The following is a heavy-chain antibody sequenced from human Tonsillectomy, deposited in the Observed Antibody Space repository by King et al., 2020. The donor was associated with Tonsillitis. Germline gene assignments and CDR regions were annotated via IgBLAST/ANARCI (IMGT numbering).Heavy chain of an antibody. J-gene: IGHJ6*02. D-gene: IGHD6-19*01. Sequence: QLVQSGGGVVQPGRSLRLSCAASGFIFRSYGMHWVRQAPGKGLEWVAIISYDGSNKYYADSVKGRFTISRDNSKNTLYLQMNSLRAEDTADYFCARDLRTVAGHQNSYGLDVWGQGTTVTVSS. CDR2: ISYDGSNK. CDR3: ARDLRTVAGHQNSYGLDV. CDR1: GFIFRSYG. V-gene: IGHV3-30*03.